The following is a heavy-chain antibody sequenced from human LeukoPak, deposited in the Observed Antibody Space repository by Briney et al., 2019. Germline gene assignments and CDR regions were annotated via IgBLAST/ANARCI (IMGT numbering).Heavy chain of an antibody. D-gene: IGHD3-10*01. V-gene: IGHV3-7*01. CDR1: GFTLSDYW. Sequence: HPGGSLRLSCAASGFTLSDYWMSWIRQAPGKRPEWVANIKGDGSEKNYVDSVKGRFTISRDNAKNSLYLQMNSLRAEDTAIYYCAREGSLFQHWGQGTLVTVSS. CDR3: AREGSLFQH. J-gene: IGHJ1*01. CDR2: IKGDGSEK.